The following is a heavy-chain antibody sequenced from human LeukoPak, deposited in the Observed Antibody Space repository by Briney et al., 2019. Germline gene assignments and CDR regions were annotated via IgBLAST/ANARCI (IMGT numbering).Heavy chain of an antibody. D-gene: IGHD5-18*01. CDR2: IYPDDSET. V-gene: IGHV5-51*01. CDR1: GYNFINYW. CDR3: ARLNTAMGPTVY. Sequence: GESLKISCKGSGYNFINYWIGWVRQMPGKGLEWMGIIYPDDSETRYSPSFQGQVTISADKSITTAYLQWSSLKASDTAIYYCARLNTAMGPTVYWGQGTLVTVSS. J-gene: IGHJ4*02.